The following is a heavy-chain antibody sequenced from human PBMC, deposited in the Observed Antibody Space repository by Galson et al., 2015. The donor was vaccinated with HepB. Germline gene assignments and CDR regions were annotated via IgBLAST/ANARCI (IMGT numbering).Heavy chain of an antibody. D-gene: IGHD5-12*01. CDR1: TFIFSTYS. V-gene: IGHV3-48*04. J-gene: IGHJ4*02. CDR2: ISSSSTTI. Sequence: SLRLSCAASTFIFSTYSMHWVRQAPGKGLEWVSYISSSSTTIYYADSVKGRFTISRDNTKNSLYLQMNSLRAEDTAVYYCVFRRGYDLKHIDYWGQGTLVTVSS. CDR3: VFRRGYDLKHIDY.